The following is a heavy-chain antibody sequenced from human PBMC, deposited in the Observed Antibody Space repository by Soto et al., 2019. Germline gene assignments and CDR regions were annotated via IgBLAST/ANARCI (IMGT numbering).Heavy chain of an antibody. J-gene: IGHJ4*02. CDR2: IIPILGIA. V-gene: IGHV1-69*02. CDR1: EGTFSSYT. D-gene: IGHD2-21*01. Sequence: SVKVSCKASEGTFSSYTISWVQQAPGQGLEWMGRIIPILGIANYAQKFQGRVTITADKSTSTAYMELSSLRSEDTAVYYCASAVVVRPHGTPYYFDYWGQGTLVTVSS. CDR3: ASAVVVRPHGTPYYFDY.